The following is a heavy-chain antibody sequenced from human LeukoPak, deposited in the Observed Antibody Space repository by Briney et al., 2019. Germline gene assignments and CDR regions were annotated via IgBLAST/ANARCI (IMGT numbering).Heavy chain of an antibody. CDR3: AKENYDILTGSNLGAFDI. CDR1: GFTFDDYA. V-gene: IGHV3-9*01. Sequence: PGGSLRLSCAASGFTFDDYAMHWVRHAPGKGLEWVSGISWNGGSIGYADSVKGRFTISRDNAKNSLYLQMNSLRAEDTALYYCAKENYDILTGSNLGAFDIWGQGTMVTVSS. CDR2: ISWNGGSI. D-gene: IGHD3-9*01. J-gene: IGHJ3*02.